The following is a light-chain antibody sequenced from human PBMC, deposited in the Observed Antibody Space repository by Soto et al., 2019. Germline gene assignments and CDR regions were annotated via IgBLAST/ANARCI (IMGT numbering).Light chain of an antibody. CDR2: DVS. V-gene: IGLV2-14*01. Sequence: ALTQPASVSGSPGQSIAISCTGTSSDVGGYNYVSWYQQHPGKAPKLMIYDVSSRPSGVSDRFSGSKSGNTASLTISGLQAEDESDYYCSSYTSSSTLVFGGGTKLTVL. J-gene: IGLJ2*01. CDR1: SSDVGGYNY. CDR3: SSYTSSSTLV.